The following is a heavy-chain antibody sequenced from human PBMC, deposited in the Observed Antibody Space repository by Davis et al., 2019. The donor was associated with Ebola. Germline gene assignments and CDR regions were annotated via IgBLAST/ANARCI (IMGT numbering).Heavy chain of an antibody. CDR1: GFTFSSYA. Sequence: GESLKISCAASGFTFSSYAMHWVRQAPGKGLEYVSAISRNGGSTYYANSVKGRFTISRDNSKNTLYLQMGSLRAEDMAVYYCARGPRSWNYYYYGMDVWGQGTTVTVSS. CDR2: ISRNGGST. D-gene: IGHD6-13*01. CDR3: ARGPRSWNYYYYGMDV. J-gene: IGHJ6*02. V-gene: IGHV3-64*01.